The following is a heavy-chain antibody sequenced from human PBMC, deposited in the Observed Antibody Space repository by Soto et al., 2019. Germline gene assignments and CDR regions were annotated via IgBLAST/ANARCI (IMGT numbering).Heavy chain of an antibody. Sequence: PSETLSLTCTASGASVSTAGYYWSWIRQPPGKGLEWIGYIYYTGSTNYNPSLESRVTTSLDMSKNQFSLKLNSVSAADTAVYYCARVNRLAPVATHYYHSMDVWGPGTTVTVSS. CDR1: GASVSTAGYY. CDR2: IYYTGST. J-gene: IGHJ6*02. CDR3: ARVNRLAPVATHYYHSMDV. D-gene: IGHD5-12*01. V-gene: IGHV4-61*08.